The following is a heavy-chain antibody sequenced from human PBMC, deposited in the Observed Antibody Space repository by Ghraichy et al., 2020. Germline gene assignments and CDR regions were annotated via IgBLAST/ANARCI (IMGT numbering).Heavy chain of an antibody. V-gene: IGHV3-7*01. CDR1: GFTFSASW. Sequence: GGSLRLSCAASGFTFSASWMSWVRQAPGKGLDWVANIRQDGGETHYVDSVKGRFTISRDNAKNSVYLQMNNLRAEDTALYFCARKVSGSYYPEYFQHWGQGTLVTVSS. J-gene: IGHJ1*01. D-gene: IGHD1-26*01. CDR3: ARKVSGSYYPEYFQH. CDR2: IRQDGGET.